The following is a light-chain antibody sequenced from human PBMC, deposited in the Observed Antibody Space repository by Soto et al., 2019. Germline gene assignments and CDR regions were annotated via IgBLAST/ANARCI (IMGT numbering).Light chain of an antibody. J-gene: IGKJ4*01. V-gene: IGKV3-20*01. CDR1: RSVSSSS. CDR3: QQYGNSPLT. Sequence: EIVLTQSPGTLSLSPGERVTLSCRASRSVSSSSLAWYQQRPGQAPRLLISGASSRATGIPDRFSGSGSGTDFTLTISRLEPEDFAVYYCQQYGNSPLTFGGGTKVEIK. CDR2: GAS.